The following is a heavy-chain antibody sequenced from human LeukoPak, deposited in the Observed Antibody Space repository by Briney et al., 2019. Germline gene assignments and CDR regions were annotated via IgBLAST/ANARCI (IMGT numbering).Heavy chain of an antibody. CDR3: ARDPPAFYGDPGYFDY. J-gene: IGHJ4*02. V-gene: IGHV3-33*01. CDR1: GFTFSSYG. Sequence: GGSLRLSCAASGFTFSSYGMHWVRQAPGKGLEWVAVMWYDGSNKYYADSVKGRFTISIDNSKNTLYLQMNSLRAEDTAVYYCARDPPAFYGDPGYFDYWGQGTLVTVSS. D-gene: IGHD4-17*01. CDR2: MWYDGSNK.